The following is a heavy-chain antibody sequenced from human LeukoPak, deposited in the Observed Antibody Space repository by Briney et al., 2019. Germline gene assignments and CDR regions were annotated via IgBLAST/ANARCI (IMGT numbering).Heavy chain of an antibody. CDR2: MSYDGSNK. D-gene: IGHD6-19*01. J-gene: IGHJ5*02. V-gene: IGHV3-30-3*01. CDR1: GFTFSSYA. Sequence: GGSLRLSCAASGFTFSSYAMHWVRQAPGKGLEWVAVMSYDGSNKYYADSVKGRFTISRDNAKNSLYLQMNSLRAEDTAVYYCARGIAVAGNLNWSQLRLNNWFDPWGQGTLVTVSS. CDR3: ARGIAVAGNLNWSQLRLNNWFDP.